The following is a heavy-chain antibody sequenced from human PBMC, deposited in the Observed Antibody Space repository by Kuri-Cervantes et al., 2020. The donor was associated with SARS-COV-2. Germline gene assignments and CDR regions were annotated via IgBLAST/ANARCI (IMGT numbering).Heavy chain of an antibody. CDR1: GGSFSGYY. CDR3: ARGPGNWGGFDY. D-gene: IGHD7-27*01. J-gene: IGHJ4*02. Sequence: SETLSLTCAVYGGSFSGYYWSWIRQPPGKGLEWIGEINHSGSTNYNPSLKGRVTISVDTSKNQFSLKLSSVTAADTAVYYCARGPGNWGGFDYWGQGTLVTVSS. V-gene: IGHV4-34*01. CDR2: INHSGST.